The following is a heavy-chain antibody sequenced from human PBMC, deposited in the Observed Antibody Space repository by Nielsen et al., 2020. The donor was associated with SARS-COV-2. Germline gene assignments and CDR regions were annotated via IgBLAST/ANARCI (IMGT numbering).Heavy chain of an antibody. J-gene: IGHJ6*02. D-gene: IGHD2-2*01. V-gene: IGHV4-61*02. CDR2: IYTSGST. CDR3: ARGVVPPAIGDDYYYYYGMDV. Sequence: SETLSLTCTVSGGSVSSGSYYWSWIRQPAGKGLEWIGRIYTSGSTNYNPSLKSRVTMSVDTSKNQFSLKLSSVTAADTAVYYCARGVVPPAIGDDYYYYYGMDVWGQGTTVTVSS. CDR1: GGSVSSGSYY.